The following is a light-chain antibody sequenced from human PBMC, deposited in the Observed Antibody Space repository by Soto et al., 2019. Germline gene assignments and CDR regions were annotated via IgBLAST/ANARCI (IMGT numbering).Light chain of an antibody. Sequence: EILLTQFPGTLALSPGERATLSCRASQSVTSSSLAWYQQKVGRAPRVLIYGASNRATGIPERFSGSGSGTDFTLTITRLEPEDFEVYYCQQYGSSPRTFGQGTRLEIK. CDR2: GAS. V-gene: IGKV3-20*01. J-gene: IGKJ5*01. CDR3: QQYGSSPRT. CDR1: QSVTSSS.